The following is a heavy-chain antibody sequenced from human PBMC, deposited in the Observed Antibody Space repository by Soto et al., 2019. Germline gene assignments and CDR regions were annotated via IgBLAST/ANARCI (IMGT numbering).Heavy chain of an antibody. CDR2: IGTAGDT. CDR3: AKDEYYYSRSGYYIFAS. J-gene: IGHJ4*02. V-gene: IGHV3-13*04. D-gene: IGHD3-22*01. CDR1: GFTFSSYD. Sequence: GGSLRLSCAASGFTFSSYDMQWVRQATGKGLEWVSAIGTAGDTYYADSVKGQFTISRDNSKSTLYLQMNSLRPEDTALYYCAKDEYYYSRSGYYIFASWGQGTLVTVSS.